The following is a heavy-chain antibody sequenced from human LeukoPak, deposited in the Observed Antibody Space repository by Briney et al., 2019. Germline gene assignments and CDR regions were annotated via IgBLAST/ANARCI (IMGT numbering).Heavy chain of an antibody. CDR1: GYTFTGYY. Sequence: ASATVSCKASGYTFTGYYMHWVRQAPGQGLEWMGWINPNSGGTNFAQKFQGRVTMTRDTSISTAYMELRSLRSDDTAVYYCARWTPPESIAARPGSWFDPWGQGTLVTVSS. D-gene: IGHD6-6*01. CDR2: INPNSGGT. V-gene: IGHV1-2*02. J-gene: IGHJ5*02. CDR3: ARWTPPESIAARPGSWFDP.